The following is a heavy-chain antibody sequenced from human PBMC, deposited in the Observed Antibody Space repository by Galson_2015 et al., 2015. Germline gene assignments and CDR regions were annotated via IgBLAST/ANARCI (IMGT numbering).Heavy chain of an antibody. V-gene: IGHV3-21*01. CDR1: GFTFRSYS. CDR3: ASLVATINYY. Sequence: SLRLSCAASGFTFRSYSMNWVRQAPGKGLEWVSSISSSSSYIYYADSVEGRFTISRDNAKNSLYLQMNSLRAEDTAVYYCASLVATINYYWGQGTLVTVSS. D-gene: IGHD5-12*01. CDR2: ISSSSSYI. J-gene: IGHJ4*02.